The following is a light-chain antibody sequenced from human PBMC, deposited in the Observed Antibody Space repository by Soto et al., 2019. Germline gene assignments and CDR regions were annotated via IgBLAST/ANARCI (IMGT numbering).Light chain of an antibody. Sequence: EIVMTQSPATLSESPGERATLSCRASQSVRTTVAWYQQRPGQAPRLLIYDASTRVIGVPARFSGGGSGTDFTLTVTSLQSEDFGIYYCQQYTDWPTTFGQGTKVDIK. J-gene: IGKJ1*01. CDR1: QSVRTT. CDR3: QQYTDWPTT. CDR2: DAS. V-gene: IGKV3-15*01.